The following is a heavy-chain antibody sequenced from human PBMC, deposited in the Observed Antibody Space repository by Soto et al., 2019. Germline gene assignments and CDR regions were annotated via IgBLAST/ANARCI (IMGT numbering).Heavy chain of an antibody. CDR2: IYYSGST. J-gene: IGHJ3*02. Sequence: PSETLSLTCTVSGGSISSYYWSWIRQPPGKGLEWIGYIYYSGSTNYNPSLKSRVTISVDTPKNQFSLKLSSVTAADTAVYYCTTDRWGVIVMNAFDIWGQGTMVTVSS. CDR3: TTDRWGVIVMNAFDI. CDR1: GGSISSYY. D-gene: IGHD3-16*02. V-gene: IGHV4-59*01.